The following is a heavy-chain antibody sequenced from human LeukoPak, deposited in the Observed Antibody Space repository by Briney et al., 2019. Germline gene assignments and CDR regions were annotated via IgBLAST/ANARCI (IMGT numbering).Heavy chain of an antibody. Sequence: PSETLSLTCAVYGGSFSGYYWSWIRQPPGKGLEWIGEINHSGSTNYNPSLKSRVTISVDTSKNQFSLKLSSVTAAGTAVYYCAGRIAAAPCDYWGQGTLVTVSS. V-gene: IGHV4-34*01. CDR2: INHSGST. J-gene: IGHJ4*02. D-gene: IGHD6-13*01. CDR1: GGSFSGYY. CDR3: AGRIAAAPCDY.